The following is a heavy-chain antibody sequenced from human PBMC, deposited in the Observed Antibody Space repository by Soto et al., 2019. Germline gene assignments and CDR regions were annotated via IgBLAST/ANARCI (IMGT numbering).Heavy chain of an antibody. D-gene: IGHD1-1*01. CDR2: ISGLSSYI. CDR3: ARDPQQRLADSYYYGMEV. CDR1: GFTFSRYG. J-gene: IGHJ6*02. Sequence: EVQLVESGGGLVKPGGSLRLSCAASGFTFSRYGMNWVRQAPGKGLELVSSISGLSSYIYYADSVMGRFTVSRDNAKNQLYVQINTLSAEDTAVYYCARDPQQRLADSYYYGMEVWGQGTTVSVSS. V-gene: IGHV3-21*02.